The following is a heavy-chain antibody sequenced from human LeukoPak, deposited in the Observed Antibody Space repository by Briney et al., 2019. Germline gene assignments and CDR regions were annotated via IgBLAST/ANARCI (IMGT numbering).Heavy chain of an antibody. D-gene: IGHD6-19*01. CDR1: GGSISSGGYY. CDR2: IYYSGST. CDR3: ATIAVAGYYFDY. V-gene: IGHV4-31*03. J-gene: IGHJ4*02. Sequence: PSQTLSLTCTVSGGSISSGGYYWSWIRQHPGKGLEWIGYIYYSGSTYYNPSLKSRVTISVDTSKNQFSLKLSSVTAADTAVYYCATIAVAGYYFDYWGQGTLVTVSS.